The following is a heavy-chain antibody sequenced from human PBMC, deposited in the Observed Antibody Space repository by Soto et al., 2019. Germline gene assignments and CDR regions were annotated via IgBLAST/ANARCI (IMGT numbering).Heavy chain of an antibody. D-gene: IGHD6-6*01. CDR2: ISAYNGNT. CDR1: GYTFTSYG. CDR3: ARGSSSTPLFDY. J-gene: IGHJ4*02. Sequence: ASVKVSCKASGYTFTSYGISWVRQAPGQGLEWMGWISAYNGNTNYAQKLQGRVTMATDTSTSTAYMELRSLGSDDTAVYYCARGSSSTPLFDYWGQGTLVTVSS. V-gene: IGHV1-18*01.